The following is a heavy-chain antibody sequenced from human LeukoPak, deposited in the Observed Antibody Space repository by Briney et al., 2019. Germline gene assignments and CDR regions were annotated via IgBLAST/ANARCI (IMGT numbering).Heavy chain of an antibody. CDR2: IYSGGST. Sequence: GGSLRLSCAASGFTVSSNYMSWVRQAPGKGLEWVSVIYSGGSTYYADSVKGRFTISRDNSKNTLYFQMNSLRAEDTAVYYCVRDRGYSSGWQKTLGGLDYWGQGTLVTVSS. V-gene: IGHV3-66*01. J-gene: IGHJ4*02. CDR1: GFTVSSNY. CDR3: VRDRGYSSGWQKTLGGLDY. D-gene: IGHD6-19*01.